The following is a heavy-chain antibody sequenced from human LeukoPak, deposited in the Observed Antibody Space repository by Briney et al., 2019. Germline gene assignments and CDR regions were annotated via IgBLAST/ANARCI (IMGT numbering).Heavy chain of an antibody. CDR1: GGSISSGVFY. CDR2: IYNSGNT. CDR3: ARGNVRRYFDY. Sequence: SETLSLTCTVSGGSISSGVFYWTWIRQHPGKGLEWIGYIYNSGNTRYNPSLKSRVTISVDTSKNQFSLKLSSVTAADTAVYYCARGNVRRYFDYWGQGTLVTVSS. J-gene: IGHJ4*02. V-gene: IGHV4-31*03.